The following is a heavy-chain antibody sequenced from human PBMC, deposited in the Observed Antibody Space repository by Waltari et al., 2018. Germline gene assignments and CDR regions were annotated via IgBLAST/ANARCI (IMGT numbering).Heavy chain of an antibody. Sequence: QVQLVQSGAEVKKPGSSVKVSCKASGGTFSSYAISWVRQAPGQGLEWMGGIIPIFGTANYAQKFQGRVTITTDESTSTAYMELSSLRSEDTAVYYCARNPEGTYQLPLYYYMDVWGKGTTVTVSS. CDR1: GGTFSSYA. D-gene: IGHD2-2*01. CDR2: IIPIFGTA. J-gene: IGHJ6*03. CDR3: ARNPEGTYQLPLYYYMDV. V-gene: IGHV1-69*05.